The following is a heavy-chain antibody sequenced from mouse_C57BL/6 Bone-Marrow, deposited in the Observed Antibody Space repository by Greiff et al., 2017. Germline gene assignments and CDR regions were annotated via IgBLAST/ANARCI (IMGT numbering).Heavy chain of an antibody. Sequence: QVQLQQPGAELVKPGASVKMSFKASGYTFTSYWITWVKPMPGQGIEWIGDIYPGSGSTNYNEKFKSKANLPVVPSSSTAYMPLSSLPSADCAVYYCARRGYEDAKDYWGQGSSVTVSS. V-gene: IGHV1-55*01. CDR1: GYTFTSYW. D-gene: IGHD3-2*02. CDR3: ARRGYEDAKDY. J-gene: IGHJ4*01. CDR2: IYPGSGST.